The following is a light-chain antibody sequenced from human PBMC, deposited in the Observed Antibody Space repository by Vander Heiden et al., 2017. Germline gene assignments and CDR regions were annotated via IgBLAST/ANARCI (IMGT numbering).Light chain of an antibody. V-gene: IGLV1-44*01. CDR2: SNN. CDR3: AAWDDSLNGVV. Sequence: QSVLTQPPSASGTPGQRGTISCSGSSSNIGSNTVNWSQQLPGTAPKLLIYSNNQRPSGVPDRFSGSKSGTSASLAISGLQSEDEADYYCAAWDDSLNGVVFGGGTKLPVL. CDR1: SSNIGSNT. J-gene: IGLJ2*01.